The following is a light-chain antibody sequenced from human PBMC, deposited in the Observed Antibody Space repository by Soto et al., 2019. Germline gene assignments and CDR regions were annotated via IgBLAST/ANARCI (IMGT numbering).Light chain of an antibody. CDR2: AAS. Sequence: EIVLTQSPDTLSLSPGERATLSCRASQSLSSAYLVWYQQKPGQAPRLLMFAASSRATGTPDRFSGSGSGTDFPLTNSRLEPEDFAVYYCQQYGTSPRTFGQGTKVEIK. V-gene: IGKV3-20*01. J-gene: IGKJ1*01. CDR1: QSLSSAY. CDR3: QQYGTSPRT.